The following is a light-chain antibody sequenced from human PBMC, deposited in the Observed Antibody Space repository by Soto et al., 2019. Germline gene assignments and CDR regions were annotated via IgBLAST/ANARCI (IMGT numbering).Light chain of an antibody. V-gene: IGKV3-11*01. CDR2: DAS. J-gene: IGKJ4*01. CDR1: QRVSSY. Sequence: EIVLTQSPATLSLSPGERATLSCRASQRVSSYLAWYQQKPGQAPRLLIYDASNRATGIPARFSGSGSGTDFTLTTSSLEPEDLAVYYCQQRSNWLTFGGGTKVEIK. CDR3: QQRSNWLT.